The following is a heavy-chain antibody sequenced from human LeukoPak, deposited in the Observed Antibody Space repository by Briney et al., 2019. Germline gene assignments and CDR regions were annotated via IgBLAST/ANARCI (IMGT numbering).Heavy chain of an antibody. J-gene: IGHJ4*02. D-gene: IGHD6-19*01. CDR1: GFTFSSYG. CDR2: ISYDGSNK. Sequence: PGRSLRLSCAASGFTFSSYGMHWVRQAPGKGLEWVAVISYDGSNKYYADSVKGRFIISRDNSKNTLYLQMNSLRTEDTAVYYCARLRSGWDFDYWGQGSLVTVSS. V-gene: IGHV3-30*03. CDR3: ARLRSGWDFDY.